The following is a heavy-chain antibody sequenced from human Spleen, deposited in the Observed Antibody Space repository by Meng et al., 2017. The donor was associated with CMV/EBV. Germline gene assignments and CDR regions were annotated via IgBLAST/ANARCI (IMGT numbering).Heavy chain of an antibody. CDR3: ARDPYYYGSGSYYQETDYYYYGMDV. J-gene: IGHJ6*02. Sequence: SVKVSCKASGYTFTSYYMHWVRQAPGQGLEWMGGIIPIFGTANYAQKFQGRVTITTDESTSTAYMELSSLRSEDTAVYYCARDPYYYGSGSYYQETDYYYYGMDVWGQGTTVTVSS. CDR1: GYTFTSYY. V-gene: IGHV1-69*05. CDR2: IIPIFGTA. D-gene: IGHD3-10*01.